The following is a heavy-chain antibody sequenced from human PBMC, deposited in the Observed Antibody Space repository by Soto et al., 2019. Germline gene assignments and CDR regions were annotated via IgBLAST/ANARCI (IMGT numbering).Heavy chain of an antibody. CDR1: GGSISTYY. D-gene: IGHD3-9*01. Sequence: SETLSLTCTVSGGSISTYYWSWIRQPPGRGLEWIGFIYYTGSTYYNPPLKSRVTISVDTSKNQFSLSLTSVTAADTAMYYCARDQSILTGYTWFDPWGQGTLVTVS. CDR2: IYYTGST. J-gene: IGHJ5*02. CDR3: ARDQSILTGYTWFDP. V-gene: IGHV4-59*01.